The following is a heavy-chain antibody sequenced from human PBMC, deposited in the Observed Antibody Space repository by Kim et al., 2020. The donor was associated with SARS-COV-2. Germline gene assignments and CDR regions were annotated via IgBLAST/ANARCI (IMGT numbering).Heavy chain of an antibody. CDR3: ASIEGDCSSTSCFSYYYGIDV. CDR1: GFTFSSYS. V-gene: IGHV3-21*01. Sequence: GGSLRLSCAASGFTFSSYSMNWVRQAPGKGLEWVASIRSGGRYIYYADSVKGRFTISRDNAKNSLYLQMNSLRAEDTAVYYCASIEGDCSSTSCFSYYYGIDVWGPGTPVTAS. D-gene: IGHD2-2*01. CDR2: IRSGGRYI. J-gene: IGHJ6*02.